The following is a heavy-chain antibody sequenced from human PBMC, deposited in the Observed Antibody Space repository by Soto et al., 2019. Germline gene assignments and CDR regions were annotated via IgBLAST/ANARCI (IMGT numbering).Heavy chain of an antibody. CDR3: ARDDRYDFWSGYHPGGLAVTLNWFDP. CDR2: ISSSSSTI. J-gene: IGHJ5*02. CDR1: GFTFSSYS. Sequence: PGGSLTLSCAASGFTFSSYSMNWVRQAPGKGLEWVSYISSSSSTIYYADSVKGRFTIYRANAKNSLYLQMNSLRAEDTAVYYCARDDRYDFWSGYHPGGLAVTLNWFDPWGQGTLVTVSS. D-gene: IGHD3-3*01. V-gene: IGHV3-48*01.